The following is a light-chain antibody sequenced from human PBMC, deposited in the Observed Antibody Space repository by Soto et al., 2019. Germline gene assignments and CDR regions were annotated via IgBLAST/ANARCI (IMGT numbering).Light chain of an antibody. Sequence: DIQMTQSPSSLSASVGDRVTITCRASQGISNYLGWFQQKPGQAPKSLIYSASSLQSGVPSKFGGSGSGTEFTLTISSLQPEDSATYYCHQYNSLPLTFGGGTKVEI. CDR2: SAS. V-gene: IGKV1-16*02. J-gene: IGKJ4*01. CDR1: QGISNY. CDR3: HQYNSLPLT.